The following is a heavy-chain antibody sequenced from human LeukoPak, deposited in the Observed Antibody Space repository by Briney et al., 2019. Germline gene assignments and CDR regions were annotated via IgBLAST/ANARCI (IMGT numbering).Heavy chain of an antibody. Sequence: GASVKVSCKASGYTFTACYTYWVRQAPGQGLEWVGWINPNSGGTNYAKKFQGRVTMTGDTSINTVYMELSRLTSDDAAVYYCARDSGSYFHDAFDIWGQGTMVTVSS. D-gene: IGHD1-26*01. CDR3: ARDSGSYFHDAFDI. V-gene: IGHV1-2*02. CDR2: INPNSGGT. J-gene: IGHJ3*02. CDR1: GYTFTACY.